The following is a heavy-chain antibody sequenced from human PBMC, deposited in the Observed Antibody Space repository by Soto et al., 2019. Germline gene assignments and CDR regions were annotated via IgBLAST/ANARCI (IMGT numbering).Heavy chain of an antibody. J-gene: IGHJ5*02. D-gene: IGHD4-17*01. CDR1: GGSISSYY. CDR3: ARQYGWFDP. Sequence: QVQLQELGPGLVKPSETLSLTCTVSGGSISSYYWSWIRQPPGKGLEWIGYIYYSGSTNYNPSLKSRVTISVDTSKNQFSLKLSSVTAADTAVYYCARQYGWFDPWGQGTLVTVSS. V-gene: IGHV4-59*08. CDR2: IYYSGST.